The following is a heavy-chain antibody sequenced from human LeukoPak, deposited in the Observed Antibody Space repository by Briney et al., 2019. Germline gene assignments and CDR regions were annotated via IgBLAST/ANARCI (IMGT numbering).Heavy chain of an antibody. CDR2: ISSSSSYI. Sequence: PGGSLRLSCAASGFTFSSYSMNWVRQAPGKGLEWVSSISSSSSYIYYADSVKGRFTISRDNAKNSLYLQMNSLRAEDMAVYYCARVRGVGTIFHWGQGTLVTVSS. CDR1: GFTFSSYS. J-gene: IGHJ4*02. V-gene: IGHV3-21*01. CDR3: ARVRGVGTIFH. D-gene: IGHD3-9*01.